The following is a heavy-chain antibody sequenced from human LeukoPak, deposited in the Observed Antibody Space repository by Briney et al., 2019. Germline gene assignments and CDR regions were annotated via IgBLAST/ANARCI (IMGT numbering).Heavy chain of an antibody. CDR1: GGSISSSSYY. CDR3: ARKEGTMVRGVTTPGSRRFDC. D-gene: IGHD3-10*01. J-gene: IGHJ4*02. CDR2: IYYSGST. V-gene: IGHV4-39*01. Sequence: SETLSLTLTVSGGSISSSSYYWGWSRQPPGKGLEWIGSIYYSGSTYYNPSLKSRVTISVDTSKNQFSLKLSSVTAADTAVYYCARKEGTMVRGVTTPGSRRFDCWGQGTLVTVSS.